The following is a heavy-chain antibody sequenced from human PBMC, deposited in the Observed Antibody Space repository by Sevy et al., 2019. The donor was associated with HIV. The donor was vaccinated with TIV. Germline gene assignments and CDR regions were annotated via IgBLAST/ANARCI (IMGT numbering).Heavy chain of an antibody. CDR2: ISSTSGSDI. D-gene: IGHD2-15*01. J-gene: IGHJ3*02. Sequence: GGSLRLSCAASGFIFSDYYMIWIRQAPGKGLEWVSYISSTSGSDIYYADSVKGRFTISRDNAKNSLYLQMNSLRAEDTAVYYCAREAIVSPDAFDIWGQGTMVTVSS. V-gene: IGHV3-11*01. CDR3: AREAIVSPDAFDI. CDR1: GFIFSDYY.